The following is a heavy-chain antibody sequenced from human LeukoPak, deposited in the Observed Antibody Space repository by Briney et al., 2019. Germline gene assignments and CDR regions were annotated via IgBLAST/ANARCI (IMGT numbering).Heavy chain of an antibody. D-gene: IGHD3-16*01. V-gene: IGHV3-48*04. J-gene: IGHJ6*02. CDR2: ISSSSSTI. Sequence: GGSLRLSCAASGFTFSSYSMNWVRQAPGKGLEWVSYISSSSSTIYYADSVKGRFTISRDNAKNSLYLQMNSLRAEDTAVYYCARDILPLDYGDYDSGMDVWGQGTTVTVSS. CDR1: GFTFSSYS. CDR3: ARDILPLDYGDYDSGMDV.